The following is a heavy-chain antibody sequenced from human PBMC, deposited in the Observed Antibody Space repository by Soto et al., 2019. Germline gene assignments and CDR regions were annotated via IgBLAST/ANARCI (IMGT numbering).Heavy chain of an antibody. D-gene: IGHD6-13*01. CDR3: AHRPSGPIAAAGTVFDY. CDR1: GFSLSTSGVG. J-gene: IGHJ4*02. Sequence: SGPTLVNPTPTLTLTCTFSGFSLSTSGVGVGWIRQPPGKALEWLALIYWNDDKRYSPSLKSRLTITKDTSKNHVVLTMTNMDPVDTATYYCAHRPSGPIAAAGTVFDYWGQGTLVTVSS. CDR2: IYWNDDK. V-gene: IGHV2-5*01.